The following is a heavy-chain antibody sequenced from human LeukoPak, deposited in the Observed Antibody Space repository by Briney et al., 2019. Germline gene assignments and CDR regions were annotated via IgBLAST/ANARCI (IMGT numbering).Heavy chain of an antibody. Sequence: GESLRLSCAASGFTFSSYAMTWVRQAPGKGLEWVSAISGSGGSTYYADSVKGRFTISRDNSKHTLYLQMNSLRAEDTAVYYCANLDYGGNSGFDYWGQGTLVTVSS. D-gene: IGHD4-23*01. J-gene: IGHJ4*02. CDR2: ISGSGGST. V-gene: IGHV3-23*01. CDR1: GFTFSSYA. CDR3: ANLDYGGNSGFDY.